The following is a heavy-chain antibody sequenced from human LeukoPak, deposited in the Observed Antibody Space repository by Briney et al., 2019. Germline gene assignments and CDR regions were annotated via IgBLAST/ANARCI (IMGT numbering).Heavy chain of an antibody. J-gene: IGHJ3*02. D-gene: IGHD2-2*02. V-gene: IGHV1-69*02. Sequence: SVKVSCKASGGTFSSYTISWVRQAPGQGLEWMGRIIPILGIANYAQKFQGRVTITADKSTSTAYMELSSLRSEDTAVYYCASRYCSSTSCYTLSAFDIWAKGQWSPSLQ. CDR3: ASRYCSSTSCYTLSAFDI. CDR1: GGTFSSYT. CDR2: IIPILGIA.